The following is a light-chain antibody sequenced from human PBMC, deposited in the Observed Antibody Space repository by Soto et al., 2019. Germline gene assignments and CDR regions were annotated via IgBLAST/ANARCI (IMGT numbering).Light chain of an antibody. CDR1: SSDVGGYNY. J-gene: IGLJ1*01. CDR2: EVS. CDR3: SSYAGNNNPYV. Sequence: SALTQPPSASGSPGQSVTISCTGTSSDVGGYNYVSWYQHHPGKAPKLMVSEVSKRPSGVPDRFSGSKSGNTASLTVSGLQAEDEADYYCSSYAGNNNPYVFGTGTKVTVL. V-gene: IGLV2-8*01.